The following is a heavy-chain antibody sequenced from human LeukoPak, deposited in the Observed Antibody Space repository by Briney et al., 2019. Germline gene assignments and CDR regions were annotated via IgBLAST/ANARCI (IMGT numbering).Heavy chain of an antibody. D-gene: IGHD1-1*01. CDR2: INHSGST. Sequence: PSETLSLTCAVYGGSFSGYYWSWIRQPPGKGLEWIGEINHSGSTNYNPSLKSRVTISVDTSKNQFSLKLSSVTAADTAVYYCARSGGVARTRRYFDYWGQGTLVTVSS. CDR3: ARSGGVARTRRYFDY. V-gene: IGHV4-34*01. CDR1: GGSFSGYY. J-gene: IGHJ4*02.